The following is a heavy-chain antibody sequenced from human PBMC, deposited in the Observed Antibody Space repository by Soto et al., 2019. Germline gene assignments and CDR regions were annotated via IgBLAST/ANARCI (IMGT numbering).Heavy chain of an antibody. Sequence: EVQLLESGGGLVQPGGSLRLSCAASGFTFSSYAMSWVRQAPGKGLEWVSAISGSGGSTYYADSVKGRFTISRDNCQNTLYLQMNSLRVEDTAVYDCAETPGGITMVRGVSGSGSDYWGQGTLVTVSS. D-gene: IGHD3-10*01. CDR1: GFTFSSYA. CDR3: AETPGGITMVRGVSGSGSDY. CDR2: ISGSGGST. J-gene: IGHJ4*02. V-gene: IGHV3-23*01.